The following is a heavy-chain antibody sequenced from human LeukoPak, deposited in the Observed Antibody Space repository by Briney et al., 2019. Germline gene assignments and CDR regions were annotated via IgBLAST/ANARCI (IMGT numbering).Heavy chain of an antibody. CDR3: ARASMDYGSRKQDILHYYYYGMDV. CDR2: ISSSSHYI. Sequence: PGGSLRLSCAASGFTFSSYSKNGVRQARGRGLEGVSSISSSSHYIYSVASVKGRLTISRDNAKNSLYVQMNSLRAEDTAVYYCARASMDYGSRKQDILHYYYYGMDVWGQGTTVTVSS. V-gene: IGHV3-21*01. J-gene: IGHJ6*02. CDR1: GFTFSSYS. D-gene: IGHD3-10*01.